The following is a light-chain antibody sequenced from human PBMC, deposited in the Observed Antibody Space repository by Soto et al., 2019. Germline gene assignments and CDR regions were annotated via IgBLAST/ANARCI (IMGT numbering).Light chain of an antibody. Sequence: QSVLTQPPSVSAAPGQRVTISCSGSSSNIGNNYISWYQQFPGTAPKLLIYDNDKRPSGIPDRFSRSKSGTSATLGITGLQTGDEADYYCGTWDSGLNVWVFGGGTKLTVL. V-gene: IGLV1-51*01. CDR2: DND. CDR3: GTWDSGLNVWV. J-gene: IGLJ3*02. CDR1: SSNIGNNY.